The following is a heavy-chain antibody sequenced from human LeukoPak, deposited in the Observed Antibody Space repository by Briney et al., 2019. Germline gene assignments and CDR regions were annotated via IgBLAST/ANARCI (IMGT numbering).Heavy chain of an antibody. CDR3: ARDLDDSSGDDY. D-gene: IGHD3-22*01. CDR2: INPDSGGA. Sequence: ASVKVSCKASGYTFTGYYMHWVRQAPGQGLEWMGWINPDSGGADYAQKFQGRVTMTRDTSISTVYMELNSLTSDDTAVYYCARDLDDSSGDDYWGQGTLVTVSS. J-gene: IGHJ4*02. V-gene: IGHV1-2*02. CDR1: GYTFTGYY.